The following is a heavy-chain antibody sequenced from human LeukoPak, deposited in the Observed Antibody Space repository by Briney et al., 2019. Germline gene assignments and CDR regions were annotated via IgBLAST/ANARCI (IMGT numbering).Heavy chain of an antibody. CDR1: GFTFSDYA. CDR3: AKDSPSVTATPHDY. CDR2: ISSYGGST. Sequence: GGSLRLSCAASGFTFSDYAMSWVRQAPGKGLDWVSNISSYGGSTYYADSVKGRFTISRDNSKNTLYLQMNSLRAEDTAVYFCAKDSPSVTATPHDYWGQGALVTVSS. J-gene: IGHJ4*02. V-gene: IGHV3-23*01. D-gene: IGHD2-21*02.